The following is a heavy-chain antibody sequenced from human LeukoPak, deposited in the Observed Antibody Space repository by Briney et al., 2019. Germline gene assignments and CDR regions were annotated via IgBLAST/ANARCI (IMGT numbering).Heavy chain of an antibody. D-gene: IGHD3-16*01. J-gene: IGHJ3*01. CDR2: ISGYNGNT. CDR1: GYNFRSYG. V-gene: IGHV1-18*01. Sequence: GASVKVSCKASGYNFRSYGISWVRQAPGQDLEWMAWISGYNGNTNFTQKFQGRVTMTTDRSTTTTYLELRNLRSDDTAVYYCARSANANLGWSFDLWGQGTMVIVSS. CDR3: ARSANANLGWSFDL.